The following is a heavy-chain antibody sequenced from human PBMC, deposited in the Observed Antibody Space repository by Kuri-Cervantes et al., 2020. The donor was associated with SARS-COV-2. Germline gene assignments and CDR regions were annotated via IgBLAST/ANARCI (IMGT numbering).Heavy chain of an antibody. CDR1: GGSFSGYY. CDR3: ARDYSSGWYTQGILDY. Sequence: GSLRLSCAVYGGSFSGYYWSWIRQPPGKGLEWIGEINHSGSINYNPSLKSRVTISVDTSKNQFSLQLNSVTPEDTAVYYCARDYSSGWYTQGILDYWGQGTLVTVSS. V-gene: IGHV4-34*01. J-gene: IGHJ4*02. D-gene: IGHD6-19*01. CDR2: INHSGSI.